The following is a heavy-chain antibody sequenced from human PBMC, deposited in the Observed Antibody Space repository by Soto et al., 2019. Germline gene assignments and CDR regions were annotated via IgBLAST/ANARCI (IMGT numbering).Heavy chain of an antibody. CDR3: AKVGDFCSGYPIDAFDI. CDR1: GFTFSSYA. V-gene: IGHV3-23*01. CDR2: ISGSGGST. D-gene: IGHD3-3*01. Sequence: EVQLLESGGGLVQPGGSLRLSCAASGFTFSSYAMSWVRQAPGKGLEWVSAISGSGGSTYYADSVKGRFTISRDNSKNTLYLQINSLRAEDTAVYYCAKVGDFCSGYPIDAFDIWGQGTMVTVSS. J-gene: IGHJ3*02.